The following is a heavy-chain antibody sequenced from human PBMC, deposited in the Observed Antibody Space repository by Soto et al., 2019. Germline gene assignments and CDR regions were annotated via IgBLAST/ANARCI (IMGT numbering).Heavy chain of an antibody. CDR2: IIPMFGTA. CDR3: ARGIDGSGLYGLDF. CDR1: GGTFSSYS. J-gene: IGHJ6*02. V-gene: IGHV1-69*13. D-gene: IGHD6-19*01. Sequence: GAAVKARCKASGGTFSSYSIRWVRQAPGQGLEWMGGIIPMFGTANYAQKFLGRVIITADEYTKSAYMDLISLRSEDTAVYYCARGIDGSGLYGLDFWGQGTTVTVSS.